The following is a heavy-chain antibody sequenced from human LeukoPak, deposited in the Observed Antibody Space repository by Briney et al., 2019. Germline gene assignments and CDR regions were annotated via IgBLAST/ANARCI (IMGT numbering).Heavy chain of an antibody. J-gene: IGHJ4*02. V-gene: IGHV3-21*01. D-gene: IGHD4-11*01. CDR1: GFTFSSYS. CDR3: AREMTTVKIEELYYFDY. CDR2: ISSSSSYI. Sequence: GGSLRLSCAASGFTFSSYSMNWVRQAPGKGLEWVSSISSSSSYIYYADSVKGRFTISRDNAKNSLYPQMNSLRAEDTAVYYCAREMTTVKIEELYYFDYWGQGTLVTVSS.